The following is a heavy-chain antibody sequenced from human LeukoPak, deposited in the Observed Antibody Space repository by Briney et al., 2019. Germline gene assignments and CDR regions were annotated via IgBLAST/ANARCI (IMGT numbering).Heavy chain of an antibody. Sequence: ASVKVSCKASGYTFTGYYMHWVRQAPGQGLEWMGWINPNSGGTNYAQKFQGRVTMTRDTSISTAYMELSRLRSDDTAVYYCARAPVGCSGGSCYHPRDHWGQGTLVTVSS. CDR3: ARAPVGCSGGSCYHPRDH. V-gene: IGHV1-2*02. J-gene: IGHJ4*02. CDR1: GYTFTGYY. D-gene: IGHD2-15*01. CDR2: INPNSGGT.